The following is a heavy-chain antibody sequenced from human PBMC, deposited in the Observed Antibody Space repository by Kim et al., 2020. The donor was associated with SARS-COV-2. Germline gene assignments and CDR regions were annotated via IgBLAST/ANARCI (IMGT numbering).Heavy chain of an antibody. J-gene: IGHJ4*02. Sequence: GGSLRLSCAASGFTFSDHALHWVRQAPGKGLEWVALIAHDGSRISYPDSVKGRFIISRDNTKSTLYLQMNSLRPEDTAAYYCLAEIGSRSFDHWGQGTLVTVSS. CDR2: IAHDGSRI. V-gene: IGHV3-30*04. D-gene: IGHD3-10*01. CDR1: GFTFSDHA. CDR3: LAEIGSRSFDH.